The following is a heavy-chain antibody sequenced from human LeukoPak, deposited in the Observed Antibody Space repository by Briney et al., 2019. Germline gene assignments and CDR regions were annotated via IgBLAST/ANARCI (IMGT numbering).Heavy chain of an antibody. Sequence: GGSLRLSCAASGFTFSSYSMNWVRQAPGKGLEWVSSISSSSSYIYYADSVKGRFTISRDNAKHSLYLQMNSLRAEDTAAYYCARGSAVAGTDYWGQGTLVTVSS. V-gene: IGHV3-21*01. CDR3: ARGSAVAGTDY. CDR1: GFTFSSYS. CDR2: ISSSSSYI. D-gene: IGHD6-19*01. J-gene: IGHJ4*02.